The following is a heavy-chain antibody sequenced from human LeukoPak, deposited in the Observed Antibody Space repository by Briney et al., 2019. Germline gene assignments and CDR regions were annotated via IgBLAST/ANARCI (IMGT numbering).Heavy chain of an antibody. CDR2: IYPGDSDT. CDR3: ARRGDTAVISDY. CDR1: GYRFTSYW. V-gene: IGHV5-51*01. J-gene: IGHJ4*02. D-gene: IGHD5-18*01. Sequence: GESLKISXKGSGYRFTSYWIAWVLQMPGKGLEWLGIIYPGDSDTRYSPSFQGQVTISADKSISTAYLQWSSLKASDTAMYYCARRGDTAVISDYWGQGTLVTVSS.